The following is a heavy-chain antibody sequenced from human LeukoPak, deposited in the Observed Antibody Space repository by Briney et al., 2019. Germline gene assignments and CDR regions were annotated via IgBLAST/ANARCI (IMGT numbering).Heavy chain of an antibody. Sequence: SQTLSLTCAISGDGVSSNSAAWNWIRQSPSRGLEWLGRTYYRSKWYNDYAVSVKSRITINPDTSKNQFSLQLNSVTPEDTAVYYCARNYGSGSSAYYYGMDVWGKGTTVTVSS. D-gene: IGHD3-10*01. CDR2: TYYRSKWYN. J-gene: IGHJ6*04. V-gene: IGHV6-1*01. CDR3: ARNYGSGSSAYYYGMDV. CDR1: GDGVSSNSAA.